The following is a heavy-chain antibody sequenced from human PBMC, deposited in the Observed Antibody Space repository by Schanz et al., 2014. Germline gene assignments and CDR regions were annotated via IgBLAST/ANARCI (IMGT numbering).Heavy chain of an antibody. CDR1: RFTFSSYA. V-gene: IGHV3-23*04. CDR3: ARPLGPNYYYYGLDV. J-gene: IGHJ6*02. Sequence: VQLVESGGGLVQPGGSLRLSCAASRFTFSSYAMSWVRQAPGKGLEWVSAISDSGDLTYYADSVKGRFTISRDNSKNTLYLQMNSLRAEDTAVYYCARPLGPNYYYYGLDVWGQGTTVTVSS. CDR2: ISDSGDLT.